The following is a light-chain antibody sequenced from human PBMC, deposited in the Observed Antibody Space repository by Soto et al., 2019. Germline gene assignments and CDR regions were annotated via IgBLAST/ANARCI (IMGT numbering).Light chain of an antibody. Sequence: QAVVTQPPSASASLGASATLTCALSSGYRNYEVDWYQQRPGKGPRFVMRVSTGGIVGSKGDGIPDRFSVLGSGLNRYLTIKNIQEEDESDYHCGADHGSGSNFVVVFGGGTTLTVL. J-gene: IGLJ2*01. V-gene: IGLV9-49*01. CDR3: GADHGSGSNFVVV. CDR2: VSTGGIVG. CDR1: SGYRNYE.